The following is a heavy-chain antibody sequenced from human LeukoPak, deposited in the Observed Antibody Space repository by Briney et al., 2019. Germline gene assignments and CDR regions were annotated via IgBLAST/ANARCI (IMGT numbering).Heavy chain of an antibody. Sequence: SETLSLTCAVSGGSISSGGYSWSWIRQPPGKGLEWIGYIYHSGSTYYHPSLKSRVTISVDRSKNQFSLKLSSVTAADTAVYYCARSSSSSHYYYYYGMDVWGQGTTVTVSS. V-gene: IGHV4-30-2*01. CDR3: ARSSSSSHYYYYYGMDV. D-gene: IGHD6-6*01. J-gene: IGHJ6*02. CDR2: IYHSGST. CDR1: GGSISSGGYS.